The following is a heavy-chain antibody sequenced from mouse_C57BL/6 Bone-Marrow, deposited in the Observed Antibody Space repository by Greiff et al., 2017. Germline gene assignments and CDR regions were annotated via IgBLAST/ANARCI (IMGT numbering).Heavy chain of an antibody. J-gene: IGHJ2*01. V-gene: IGHV1-53*01. CDR3: ARTGLLRDS. D-gene: IGHD1-1*01. CDR2: INPSNGGT. Sequence: VKQRPGQGLEWIGNINPSNGGTKYNEKFKSKATLTVDKSSSTAYMQRSSLTSEDSAVYYCARTGLLRDSGGQGPTLTVSS.